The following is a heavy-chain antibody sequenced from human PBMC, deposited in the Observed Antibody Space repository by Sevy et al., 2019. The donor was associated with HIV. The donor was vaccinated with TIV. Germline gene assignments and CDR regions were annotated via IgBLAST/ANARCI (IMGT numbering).Heavy chain of an antibody. V-gene: IGHV3-9*01. Sequence: GGSLRLSCAASGFTFDDYAMHWVRQAPGKGLEWVSGISSNSGSIDYSDSVKGRFTISRDNAKNSLYLQMNSLRAEDTALYYCAKEGNCSGGSCYSARASSSSLRGELGTWGQGTLVTVSS. D-gene: IGHD2-15*01. J-gene: IGHJ4*02. CDR1: GFTFDDYA. CDR2: ISSNSGSI. CDR3: AKEGNCSGGSCYSARASSSSLRGELGT.